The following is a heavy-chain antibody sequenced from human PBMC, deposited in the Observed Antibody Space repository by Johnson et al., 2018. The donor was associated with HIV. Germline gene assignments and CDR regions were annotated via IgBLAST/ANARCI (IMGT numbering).Heavy chain of an antibody. J-gene: IGHJ3*02. Sequence: QVQLVESGGGVVQPGRSLRLSCAASGFTFSDYYMSWIRQAPGKGLEWVSYISSSGNTMYYADSVKGRFTISRDNAKSSLYLQMNILRAEDTAVYYCARAPEVRGVDAFDIWGQGTVVTVAS. CDR2: ISSSGNTM. V-gene: IGHV3-11*04. CDR1: GFTFSDYY. D-gene: IGHD3-10*01. CDR3: ARAPEVRGVDAFDI.